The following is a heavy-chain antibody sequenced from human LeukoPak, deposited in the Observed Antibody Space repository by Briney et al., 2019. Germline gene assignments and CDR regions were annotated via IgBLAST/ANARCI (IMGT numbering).Heavy chain of an antibody. Sequence: GASVKVSCKASGYTFTDLYIHWVRQAPGQGLEWMGWINPNSGDTNYAQKFQGRVTMTRDTSISTAYMDLKRLRSDDTAVYYCARRGYGWEMDYWGQGTLVSVSS. CDR3: ARRGYGWEMDY. V-gene: IGHV1-2*02. CDR2: INPNSGDT. CDR1: GYTFTDLY. D-gene: IGHD5-18*01. J-gene: IGHJ4*02.